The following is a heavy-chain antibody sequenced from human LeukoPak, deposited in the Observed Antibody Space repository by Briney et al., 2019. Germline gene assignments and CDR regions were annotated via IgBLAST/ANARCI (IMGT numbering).Heavy chain of an antibody. V-gene: IGHV4-4*02. CDR2: VHLDGRT. Sequence: PSETLSLTCGVSGGSVSSTNWWTWIRQPPGKGLEWIGEVHLDGRTNFNPSLKSRLTMSVDLSENHVSLKMTSLTAADTAVYYCAREGGFYRPLDYAGQGTLVTVPS. D-gene: IGHD6-25*01. J-gene: IGHJ4*02. CDR1: GGSVSSTNW. CDR3: AREGGFYRPLDY.